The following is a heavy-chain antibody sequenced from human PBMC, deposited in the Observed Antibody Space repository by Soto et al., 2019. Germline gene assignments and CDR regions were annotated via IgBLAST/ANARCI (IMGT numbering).Heavy chain of an antibody. D-gene: IGHD1-1*01. J-gene: IGHJ4*02. V-gene: IGHV3-23*01. Sequence: GSLRLSCVASGFTFSNFAMAWVRQAPGEGLEWVSAISGSGDDTFYADSMKGRFTISRDNSKDTLYLQINSLRAEDTAVYYCATPIPKTGTTFGFWGQGPLVTVSS. CDR3: ATPIPKTGTTFGF. CDR1: GFTFSNFA. CDR2: ISGSGDDT.